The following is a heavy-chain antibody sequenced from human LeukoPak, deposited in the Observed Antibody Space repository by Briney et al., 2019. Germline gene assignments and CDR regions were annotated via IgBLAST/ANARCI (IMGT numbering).Heavy chain of an antibody. CDR3: ARDAGVGYFDY. Sequence: SETLSLTCAVSGGSISSGGYSWIWIRQPPGKGLEWIGYFYHSGSTYYNPSFKSRVTISVDSTKNQFSLKLSSVAAADTAVYYCARDAGVGYFDYWGQGTLVTVSS. V-gene: IGHV4-30-2*01. CDR2: FYHSGST. D-gene: IGHD1-26*01. CDR1: GGSISSGGYS. J-gene: IGHJ4*02.